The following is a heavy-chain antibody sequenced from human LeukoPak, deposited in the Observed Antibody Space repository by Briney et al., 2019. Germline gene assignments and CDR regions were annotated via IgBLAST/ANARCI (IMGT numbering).Heavy chain of an antibody. D-gene: IGHD3-9*01. V-gene: IGHV3-74*01. Sequence: GGSLRLSCAASGYTLRNYWMHWVRHAPGKGLVWVSRINTDASSTTYADSAKGRFTISRDNAKNTLYLQMNSLRAEDTAVYYCTRDRYDILTGYNPLGSFDIWGQGTMVTVSS. CDR3: TRDRYDILTGYNPLGSFDI. CDR1: GYTLRNYW. CDR2: INTDASST. J-gene: IGHJ3*02.